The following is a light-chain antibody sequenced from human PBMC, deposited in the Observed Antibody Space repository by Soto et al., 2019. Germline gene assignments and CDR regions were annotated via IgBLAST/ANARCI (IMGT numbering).Light chain of an antibody. CDR3: HQYAFSPLT. J-gene: IGKJ4*01. V-gene: IGKV3-20*01. CDR2: DAS. CDR1: QTVGRDY. Sequence: EIVLTQSPGTLSLSPGERDTLSCRASQTVGRDYLGWYQQKPGQAPRLLIYDASNRATGIPDRFSGSGSGTDFTFTISRLEPEDFALYFCHQYAFSPLTFGGGTKVDIK.